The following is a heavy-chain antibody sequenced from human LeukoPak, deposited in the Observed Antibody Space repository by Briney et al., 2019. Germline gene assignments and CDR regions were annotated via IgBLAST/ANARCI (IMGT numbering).Heavy chain of an antibody. CDR1: VGTFSSHA. V-gene: IGHV1-69*04. CDR3: ARDIVVVPAAMSGGLLDY. Sequence: SVKLSCKSSVGTFSSHAISWVRQAPGQALEWIGKIISILGIAKYAQKYQGRVTITTDKSTSTAYMELSSLRSEDTAVYYCARDIVVVPAAMSGGLLDYWGQGTLVTVSS. J-gene: IGHJ4*02. CDR2: IISILGIA. D-gene: IGHD2-2*01.